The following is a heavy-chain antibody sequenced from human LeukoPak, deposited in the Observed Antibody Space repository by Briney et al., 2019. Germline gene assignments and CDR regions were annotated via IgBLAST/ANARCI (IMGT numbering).Heavy chain of an antibody. D-gene: IGHD1-1*01. CDR1: GFTFRSYG. CDR3: AKLERQGHYYYMDV. J-gene: IGHJ6*03. CDR2: ISGSGGST. Sequence: GGSLRLSCAASGFTFRSYGMHWVRQAPAKGLEWVSAISGSGGSTYYADSVKGRFTISRDNSKNTLYLQMNSLRAEDTAVYYCAKLERQGHYYYMDVWGKGTTVTISS. V-gene: IGHV3-23*01.